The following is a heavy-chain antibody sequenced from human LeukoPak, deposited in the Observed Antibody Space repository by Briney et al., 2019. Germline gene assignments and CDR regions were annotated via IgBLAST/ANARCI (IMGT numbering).Heavy chain of an antibody. Sequence: PGGSLRLSCAASGFTFSSYAMSWVRQAPGKGLEWVSAISGSGGSTYYADSVRRRFTTSRDNSKSTLFLQMNSLRAEDTAVYYCAKDRVARNNWFDPWGQGTLVTVSS. CDR3: AKDRVARNNWFDP. J-gene: IGHJ5*02. V-gene: IGHV3-23*01. CDR1: GFTFSSYA. CDR2: ISGSGGST.